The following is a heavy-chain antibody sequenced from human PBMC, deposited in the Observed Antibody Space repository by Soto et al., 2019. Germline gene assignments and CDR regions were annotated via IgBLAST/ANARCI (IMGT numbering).Heavy chain of an antibody. J-gene: IGHJ4*02. D-gene: IGHD5-12*01. CDR3: ATGGYSGARFDY. CDR2: IIPIFGTA. CDR1: GGTFSSYA. V-gene: IGHV1-69*06. Sequence: SVKVSCKASGGTFSSYAISWVRQAPGQGLEWMGGIIPIFGTANYAQKFQGRVTITADKSTSTAYMELSSLRSEDTAGYYCATGGYSGARFDYWGQGTLVTASS.